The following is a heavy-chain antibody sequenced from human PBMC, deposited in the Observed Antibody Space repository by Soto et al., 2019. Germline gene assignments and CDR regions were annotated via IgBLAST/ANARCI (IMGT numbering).Heavy chain of an antibody. CDR2: VSDNIDDT. V-gene: IGHV3-23*01. D-gene: IGHD6-13*01. CDR3: AKENGYSSSWFEFIY. CDR1: GFTFSSYS. J-gene: IGHJ4*02. Sequence: PGGSLRLSCAASGFTFSSYSMNWVRQAPGKGLEWVSAVSDNIDDTFYADSVKGRFTISRDNSKNTLYLQMNSLRAEDTAVYYCAKENGYSSSWFEFIYWGQATLVTVSS.